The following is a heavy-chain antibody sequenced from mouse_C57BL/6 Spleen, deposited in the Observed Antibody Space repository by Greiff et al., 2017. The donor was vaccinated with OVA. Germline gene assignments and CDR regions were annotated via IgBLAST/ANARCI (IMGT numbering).Heavy chain of an antibody. D-gene: IGHD1-1*01. V-gene: IGHV1-55*01. Sequence: QVQLQQPGAELVKPGASVKMSCKASGYTFTSYWITWVKQRPGQGLEWIGDIYPGSGSTNYNEKFKSKATLTVDTSSSTAYMQLSSLTSEDSAVYYGARVKITTVYYAMDDWGQGTSVTASS. J-gene: IGHJ4*01. CDR3: ARVKITTVYYAMDD. CDR2: IYPGSGST. CDR1: GYTFTSYW.